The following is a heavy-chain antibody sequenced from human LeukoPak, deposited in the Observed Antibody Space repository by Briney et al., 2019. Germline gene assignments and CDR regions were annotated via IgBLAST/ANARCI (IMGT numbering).Heavy chain of an antibody. CDR2: MNPNSGNT. Sequence: ASVKVSCKASGYTFTSYDINWVRQATGPGLEWMGWMNPNSGNTGYAQKFQGRVTMTRNTSISTAYMELRSLRSEDTAVYYCARGRLGYCSSTSCYAGWFDPWGQGTLVTVSS. D-gene: IGHD2-2*01. J-gene: IGHJ5*02. V-gene: IGHV1-8*01. CDR3: ARGRLGYCSSTSCYAGWFDP. CDR1: GYTFTSYD.